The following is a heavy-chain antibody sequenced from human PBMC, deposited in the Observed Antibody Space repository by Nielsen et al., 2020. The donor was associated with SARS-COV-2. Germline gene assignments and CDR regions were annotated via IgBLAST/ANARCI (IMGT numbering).Heavy chain of an antibody. V-gene: IGHV3-69-1*02. Sequence: GGSLRLSCTASGFTFGDYAVMWVRQAPGKGLEWVSYISSRDTIYYADSVKGRFTVSRDNAKNSLYLQMNSLRAEDTAVYYCAGGYYYYDTSGLAFDIWGPGTLVTVSS. D-gene: IGHD3-22*01. CDR2: ISSRDTI. J-gene: IGHJ3*02. CDR3: AGGYYYYDTSGLAFDI. CDR1: GFTFGDYA.